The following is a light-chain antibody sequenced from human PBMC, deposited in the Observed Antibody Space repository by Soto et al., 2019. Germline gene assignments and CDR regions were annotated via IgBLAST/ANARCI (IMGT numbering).Light chain of an antibody. J-gene: IGKJ2*01. V-gene: IGKV3-15*01. CDR3: QQYNNWPPHT. Sequence: EIVMTQSPATLSVSPGERATLSCRASQSVSSNLAWYQQKPGQAPRLLVYGASTRATGIPARFSGSGSGTEFTLTISSLQSEDSAVYYCQQYNNWPPHTFGQGTRLEIK. CDR2: GAS. CDR1: QSVSSN.